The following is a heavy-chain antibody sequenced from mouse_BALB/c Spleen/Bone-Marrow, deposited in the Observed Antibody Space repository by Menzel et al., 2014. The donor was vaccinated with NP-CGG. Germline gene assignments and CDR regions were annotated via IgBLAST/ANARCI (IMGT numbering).Heavy chain of an antibody. CDR3: ARYYYGSSAYAMDY. Sequence: DVKLVESGPGLVKPSQSLSLTCTVTGYSITSDYAWNWIRQFPGNKLEWMGYISYSGSTSYNPSLKSRIYITRDTSKNQFFLQLNSVTTEDTATYYCARYYYGSSAYAMDYWGQGTSVTVSS. D-gene: IGHD1-1*01. J-gene: IGHJ4*01. CDR1: GYSITSDYA. V-gene: IGHV3-2*02. CDR2: ISYSGST.